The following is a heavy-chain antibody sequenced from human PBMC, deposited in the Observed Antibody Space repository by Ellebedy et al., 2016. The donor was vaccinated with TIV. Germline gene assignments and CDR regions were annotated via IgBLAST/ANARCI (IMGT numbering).Heavy chain of an antibody. CDR1: GFTFSSYA. CDR2: ISYDGSNK. Sequence: GESLKISCAASGFTFSSYAMHWVRQAPGKGLEWVAVISYDGSNKYYADSVKGRFTISRDNSKNTLYLQMDSLRAEDTAVYYCARDLYYYGSGSGVWGQGTLITVSS. D-gene: IGHD3-10*01. J-gene: IGHJ4*02. V-gene: IGHV3-30*07. CDR3: ARDLYYYGSGSGV.